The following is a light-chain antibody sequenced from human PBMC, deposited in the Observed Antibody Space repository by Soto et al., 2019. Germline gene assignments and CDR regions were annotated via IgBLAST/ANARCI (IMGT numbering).Light chain of an antibody. CDR1: QGISSY. CDR3: QQYYSYPRT. CDR2: AAS. J-gene: IGKJ1*01. Sequence: AIRMTQSPSSFSSSTGDRVTITCRASQGISSYLAWYHQKPGNAPKLLIYAASTLQSGVPSRFSGSGSGTDFTLTISCLQSEDFATYYYQQYYSYPRTFGQGTKVEIK. V-gene: IGKV1-8*01.